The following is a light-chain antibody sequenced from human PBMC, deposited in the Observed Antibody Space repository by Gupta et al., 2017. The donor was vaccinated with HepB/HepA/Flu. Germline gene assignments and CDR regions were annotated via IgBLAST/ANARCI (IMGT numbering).Light chain of an antibody. Sequence: QAVLTQPCSLSAPPGASAIFTSTLRSGINIGTFRIYWYQQKPGSPPQYLLRYKSDSDKQQGSGVPGRFSGSKGASADAGILLISGLQSGDEADYYCMIWHSSAWVFGGGTKLTVL. CDR3: MIWHSSAWV. CDR2: YKSDSDK. CDR1: SGINIGTFR. V-gene: IGLV5-45*02. J-gene: IGLJ3*02.